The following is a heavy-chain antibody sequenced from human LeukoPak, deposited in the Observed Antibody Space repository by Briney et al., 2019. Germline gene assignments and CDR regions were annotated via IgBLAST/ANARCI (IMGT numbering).Heavy chain of an antibody. CDR3: ARGGDYSGNSEAVDY. Sequence: PSETLSLTCAVYGGSFSGYYWSWIRQPPGKGLEWIGEINHSGSTNYNPSLKSRVTISVDTSKNQFSLKLSSVTAADTAVYYCARGGDYSGNSEAVDYWGQGILVTVSS. D-gene: IGHD4-23*01. J-gene: IGHJ4*02. V-gene: IGHV4-34*01. CDR1: GGSFSGYY. CDR2: INHSGST.